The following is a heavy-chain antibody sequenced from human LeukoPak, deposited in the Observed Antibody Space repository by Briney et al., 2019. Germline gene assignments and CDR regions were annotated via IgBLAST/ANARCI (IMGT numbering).Heavy chain of an antibody. CDR2: INHSGST. D-gene: IGHD3-9*01. J-gene: IGHJ4*02. CDR1: GGSFSGYY. V-gene: IGHV4-34*01. Sequence: SETLSLTCAVYGGSFSGYYWSWIRQPPGKWLEWIGEINHSGSTNYNPSLKSRVTISVDTSKNQFSLKLSSVTAADTAVYYCATTISPSNYYFDYWGQGTLVTVSS. CDR3: ATTISPSNYYFDY.